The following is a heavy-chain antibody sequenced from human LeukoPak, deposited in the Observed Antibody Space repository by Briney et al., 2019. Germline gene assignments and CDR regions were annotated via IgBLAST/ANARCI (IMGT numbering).Heavy chain of an antibody. V-gene: IGHV3-23*01. D-gene: IGHD5-12*01. Sequence: GGSLRLSCAASGFTFSRYAMSWVRQAPGKGLEWVSSISGSGGITYHADSLKGRFTISRDNSKNTLYLQMNSLRAEDTAVYYCAKDGYSGYDYARFFFDYWGQGTLVTVSS. CDR3: AKDGYSGYDYARFFFDY. J-gene: IGHJ4*02. CDR2: ISGSGGIT. CDR1: GFTFSRYA.